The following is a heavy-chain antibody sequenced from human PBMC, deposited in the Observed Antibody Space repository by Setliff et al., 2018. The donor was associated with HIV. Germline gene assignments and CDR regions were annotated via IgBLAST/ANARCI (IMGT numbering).Heavy chain of an antibody. Sequence: SETLSLTCTVSGGSVTSYYWSWIRQSPEKGLEWIGYIYHTGITNYNPSLKSRLSTSIDTSKNQFSLVLRSVTAADTAVYYCARVELTYYDILTGYYPPSYYYGMDVWGQGTLVTVSS. V-gene: IGHV4-59*02. D-gene: IGHD3-9*01. CDR1: GGSVTSYY. J-gene: IGHJ6*02. CDR3: ARVELTYYDILTGYYPPSYYYGMDV. CDR2: IYHTGIT.